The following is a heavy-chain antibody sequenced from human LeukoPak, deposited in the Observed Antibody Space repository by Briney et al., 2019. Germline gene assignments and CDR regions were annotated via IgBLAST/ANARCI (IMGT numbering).Heavy chain of an antibody. CDR3: AKDRDYYGSGSYSYYFDY. V-gene: IGHV3-7*03. J-gene: IGHJ4*02. Sequence: GGSLRLSCAASGFNFGSNWMSWVRQAPGKGLEWVANIKQDGSEKYYVDSVKGRFTISRDNSKNTLSLQMNSLRAEDTAVYYCAKDRDYYGSGSYSYYFDYWGQGTLVTVSS. CDR2: IKQDGSEK. D-gene: IGHD3-10*01. CDR1: GFNFGSNW.